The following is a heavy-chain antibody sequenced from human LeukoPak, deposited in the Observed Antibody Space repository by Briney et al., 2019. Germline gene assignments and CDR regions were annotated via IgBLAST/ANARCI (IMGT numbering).Heavy chain of an antibody. CDR2: VGADNGHT. D-gene: IGHD5-18*01. CDR1: GYTFASYG. V-gene: IGHV1-18*01. CDR3: ARPVNTYFDY. Sequence: ASVKVSCKASGYTFASYGISWVRQAPGQGLEWMGWVGADNGHTDHARKVQGRVTMTTDTSTSTAYTELRSLRSDDTAVYYCARPVNTYFDYWGQGTLVTVSS. J-gene: IGHJ4*02.